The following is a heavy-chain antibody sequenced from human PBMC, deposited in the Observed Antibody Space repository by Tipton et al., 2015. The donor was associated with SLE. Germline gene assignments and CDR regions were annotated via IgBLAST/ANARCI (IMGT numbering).Heavy chain of an antibody. Sequence: SLRLSCAASGFTFSSYGMHWVRQAPGKGLEWVAVISYDGSNKYYADSVKGRFTISRDNSKNTLYLQMNSLRAEDTAVYYCAKLRFDYWGQGTLVTVSS. V-gene: IGHV3-30*18. J-gene: IGHJ4*02. CDR3: AKLRFDY. CDR2: ISYDGSNK. CDR1: GFTFSSYG.